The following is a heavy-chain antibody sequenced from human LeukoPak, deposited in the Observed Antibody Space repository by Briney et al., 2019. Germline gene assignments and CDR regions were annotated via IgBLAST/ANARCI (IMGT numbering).Heavy chain of an antibody. CDR2: IIPIFGTA. V-gene: IGHV1-69*05. J-gene: IGHJ4*02. CDR1: GGTFSSYA. D-gene: IGHD3-3*01. CDR3: ARFLGANGNG. Sequence: SVKVSCKASGGTFSSYAISWVRQAPGQGLEWMGRIIPIFGTANYAQKFQSRVTITTDESTSTAYMELSSLRSEDTAVYYCARFLGANGNGWGQGTLVTVSS.